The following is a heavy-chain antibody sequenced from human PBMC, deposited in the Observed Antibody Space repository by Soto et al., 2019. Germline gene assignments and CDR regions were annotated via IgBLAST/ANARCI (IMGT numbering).Heavy chain of an antibody. CDR1: GFTCSSYA. J-gene: IGHJ4*02. CDR2: ISGSGGST. Sequence: EVQLLESGGGLVQPGGSLRLSCAASGFTCSSYAMSWVRQAPGKGLEWVSDISGSGGSTYYADSVKGRFTISRDNSENTVYLQMNSLRAEDTAVYYCAKGSRSSGWYTDYWGQGTLVTVSS. CDR3: AKGSRSSGWYTDY. D-gene: IGHD6-19*01. V-gene: IGHV3-23*01.